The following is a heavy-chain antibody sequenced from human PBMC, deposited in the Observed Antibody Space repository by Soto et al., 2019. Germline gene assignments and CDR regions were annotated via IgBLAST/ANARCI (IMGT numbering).Heavy chain of an antibody. CDR1: GFTFTNAW. J-gene: IGHJ4*02. CDR2: IKSTSDGGTT. Sequence: EVQLVESGGGLVKPGGSLRLSCAASGFTFTNAWMNWVRQAPGKGLEGVGRIKSTSDGGTTDYAAPVKGRFTVSRDDSRYTVYLQINRLKTEDTAVYYCTTDWFDSSGYYAYWGQGTLVSVSS. V-gene: IGHV3-15*01. D-gene: IGHD3-22*01. CDR3: TTDWFDSSGYYAY.